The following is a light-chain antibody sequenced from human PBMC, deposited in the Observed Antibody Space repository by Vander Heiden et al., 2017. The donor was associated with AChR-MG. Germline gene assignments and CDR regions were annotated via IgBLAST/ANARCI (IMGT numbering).Light chain of an antibody. V-gene: IGKV3-11*01. CDR3: QQRSSWPPT. CDR1: QSVSSN. J-gene: IGKJ1*01. CDR2: DTS. Sequence: EIVLTQSPGTLSMSPGEKATPSCRASQSVSSNLAWDQQKPGQAPSLLIYDTSNRATGIPARFSGSGSGTDFTLTISSLEPEDFAVYYCQQRSSWPPTFGQGTKVEI.